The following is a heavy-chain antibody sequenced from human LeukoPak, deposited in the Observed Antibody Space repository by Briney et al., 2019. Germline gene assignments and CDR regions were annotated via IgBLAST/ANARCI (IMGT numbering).Heavy chain of an antibody. J-gene: IGHJ6*02. D-gene: IGHD4-17*01. Sequence: PGGSLRLSCAASEFTFSLYAMNWVRQAPGKGLEWVSAISGSGGSTYYADSVKGRFTISRDNSKNTLYLQMNSLRAEDTAVYYCASSGRDYASYYGMDVWGQGTTVTVSS. CDR2: ISGSGGST. CDR1: EFTFSLYA. V-gene: IGHV3-23*01. CDR3: ASSGRDYASYYGMDV.